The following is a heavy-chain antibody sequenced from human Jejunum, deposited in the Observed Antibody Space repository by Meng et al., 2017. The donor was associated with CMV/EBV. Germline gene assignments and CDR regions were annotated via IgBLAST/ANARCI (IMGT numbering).Heavy chain of an antibody. Sequence: SCQASGYPFTSYRIAWVRQMPGKGLEWMGIIYPGDSDTTYRPSFQGQVTISDDKSISTAYLQWSSLKASDTAMYYCARRYSGNYFDYWGQGTLVTVSS. CDR1: GYPFTSYR. V-gene: IGHV5-51*01. CDR3: ARRYSGNYFDY. J-gene: IGHJ4*02. D-gene: IGHD1-26*01. CDR2: IYPGDSDT.